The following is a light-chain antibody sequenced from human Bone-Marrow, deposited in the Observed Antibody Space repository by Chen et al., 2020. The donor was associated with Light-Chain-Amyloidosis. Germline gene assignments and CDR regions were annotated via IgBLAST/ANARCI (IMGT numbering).Light chain of an antibody. Sequence: NFIRTHTPTVSVSPGRTVIISCTPSSGSIATNYVQWYQQRPGSSPTTVIYEDDQRPSGVPDRFSGSIDRSSNSASLTISGLKTEDEADYYCQSYQGSSQGVFGGGTKLTVL. V-gene: IGLV6-57*01. CDR1: SGSIATNY. CDR3: QSYQGSSQGV. J-gene: IGLJ3*02. CDR2: EDD.